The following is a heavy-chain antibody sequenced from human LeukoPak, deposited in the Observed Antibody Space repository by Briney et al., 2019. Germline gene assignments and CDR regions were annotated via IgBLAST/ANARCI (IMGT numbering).Heavy chain of an antibody. CDR2: VYSGGST. CDR1: GFTVSSNY. J-gene: IGHJ4*02. Sequence: GGSLRLSCAASGFTVSSNYMSWVRQAPGKGLEWVSVVYSGGSTYYADSVKGRFTISRDNAKNSLYLQMNSLRAEDTAVYYCASSVPAAAGYYFDYWGQGTLVTVSS. CDR3: ASSVPAAAGYYFDY. D-gene: IGHD6-13*01. V-gene: IGHV3-53*01.